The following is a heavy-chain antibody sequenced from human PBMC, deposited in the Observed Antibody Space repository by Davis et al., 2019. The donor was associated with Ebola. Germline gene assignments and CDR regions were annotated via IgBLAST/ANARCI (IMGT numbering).Heavy chain of an antibody. V-gene: IGHV3-23*01. Sequence: PGGSLRLSCAASGFTFSNYAMTWVRQAPGKGLEWVSVISGSGGRTDYADSVKGRFTVSRDNAKNKLYLEMNSLRAEDTAVYFCARSSYYPDYWGQGTLVTVSS. CDR2: ISGSGGRT. J-gene: IGHJ4*02. CDR3: ARSSYYPDY. D-gene: IGHD3-22*01. CDR1: GFTFSNYA.